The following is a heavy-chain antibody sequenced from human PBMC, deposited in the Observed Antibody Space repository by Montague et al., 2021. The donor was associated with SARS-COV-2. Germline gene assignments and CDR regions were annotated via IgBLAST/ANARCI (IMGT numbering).Heavy chain of an antibody. J-gene: IGHJ5*01. CDR1: GFSLSTSGMC. CDR3: AHRTIRDASASYDS. D-gene: IGHD3-10*01. Sequence: PALVKPTQTLTLTCTFSGFSLSTSGMCVSWIRQPPGKALEWLARIDWDDDKYYSTSLKSRLTITKDTSKNQVVLTMTNMDPVDTATYYCAHRTIRDASASYDSWGQGTLVTVAS. V-gene: IGHV2-70*12. CDR2: IDWDDDK.